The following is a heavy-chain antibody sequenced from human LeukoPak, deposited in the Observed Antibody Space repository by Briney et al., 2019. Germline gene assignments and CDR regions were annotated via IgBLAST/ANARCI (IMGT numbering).Heavy chain of an antibody. CDR3: LRDLNWSLDQ. Sequence: GGSLRLSCAASGFTFSNYMMHWVRQAPGKGLVWVSRIKSDGITITYADSVKGRFTISRDNAKNTLYLQMNSLRAEDTAVYYCLRDLNWSLDQWGQGTLVAVSS. D-gene: IGHD1-20*01. CDR2: IKSDGITI. J-gene: IGHJ4*02. CDR1: GFTFSNYM. V-gene: IGHV3-74*01.